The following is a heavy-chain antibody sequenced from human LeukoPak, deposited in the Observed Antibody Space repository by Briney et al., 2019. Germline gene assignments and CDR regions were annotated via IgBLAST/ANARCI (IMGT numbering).Heavy chain of an antibody. CDR2: INHSGST. CDR1: GGSFSGYY. CDR3: ARETSQKGAHYMDV. V-gene: IGHV4-34*01. J-gene: IGHJ6*03. Sequence: SETLSLTCAVYGGSFSGYYWSWIRQPPGKGLEWIGEINHSGSTNYNPSLKSRVTISVDTSKNQFSLKLTSVTAADTAVYYCARETSQKGAHYMDVWGKGTTVTISS. D-gene: IGHD3-16*01.